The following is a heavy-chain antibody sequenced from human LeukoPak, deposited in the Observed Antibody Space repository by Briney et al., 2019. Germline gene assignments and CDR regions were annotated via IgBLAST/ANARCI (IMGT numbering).Heavy chain of an antibody. V-gene: IGHV1-8*01. Sequence: ASVKVSCKSSVFTLTNFDINWVRQATGQGLEWMGWMNSNTGNTGYAQEFQGRVTMTRDTSIGTAYMELTNLRSEDTAVYYCARGRRGSSGPWSWYLDLWGRGTLVTASS. D-gene: IGHD3-22*01. J-gene: IGHJ2*01. CDR3: ARGRRGSSGPWSWYLDL. CDR2: MNSNTGNT. CDR1: VFTLTNFD.